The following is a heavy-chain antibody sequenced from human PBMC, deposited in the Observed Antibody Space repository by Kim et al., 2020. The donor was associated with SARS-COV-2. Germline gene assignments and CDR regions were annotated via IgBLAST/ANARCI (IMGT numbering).Heavy chain of an antibody. D-gene: IGHD2-15*01. CDR2: SGGNT. V-gene: IGHV3-53*01. Sequence: SGGNTYYSGSVMGRFAISRDNSKNTLYLQMNSLRADDTAVYYCVRDAGGYWGQGTLVTVSS. CDR3: VRDAGGY. J-gene: IGHJ4*02.